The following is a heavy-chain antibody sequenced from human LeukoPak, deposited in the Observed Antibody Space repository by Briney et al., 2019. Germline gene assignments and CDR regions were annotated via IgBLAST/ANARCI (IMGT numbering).Heavy chain of an antibody. CDR3: ARVLSTVVIPHAFVI. CDR1: GDSISSYY. J-gene: IGHJ3*02. V-gene: IGHV4-59*12. CDR2: IYYSGST. Sequence: SETLSLTCTVSGDSISSYYWSWIRQPPGKGLEWIGYIYYSGSTNYNPSLKSRVTISVDKANNQFSLNLSSVTAADTAVYYCARVLSTVVIPHAFVIWGQGTTVIVSS. D-gene: IGHD4-23*01.